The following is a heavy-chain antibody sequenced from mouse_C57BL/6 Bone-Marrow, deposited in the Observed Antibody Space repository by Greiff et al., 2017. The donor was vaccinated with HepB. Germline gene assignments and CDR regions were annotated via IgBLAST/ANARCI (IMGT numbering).Heavy chain of an antibody. V-gene: IGHV5-16*01. CDR3: AREVRRDWYFDV. J-gene: IGHJ1*03. D-gene: IGHD2-14*01. CDR2: INYDGSST. Sequence: DVKLVESEGGLVQPGSSMKLSCTASGFTFSDYYMAWVRQVPEKGLEWVANINYDGSSTYYLDSLKSRFIISRDNAKNILYLQMSSLKSEDTATYYCAREVRRDWYFDVWGTGTTVTVSS. CDR1: GFTFSDYY.